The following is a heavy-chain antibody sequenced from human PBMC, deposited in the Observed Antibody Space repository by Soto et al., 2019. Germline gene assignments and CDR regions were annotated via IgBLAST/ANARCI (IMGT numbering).Heavy chain of an antibody. CDR3: ATTMVRGVIITTPYYMDV. CDR2: IKQDGSEK. CDR1: GLTLSSYW. Sequence: GSLRLSGAACGLTLSSYWMSWVRQAPGKGLEWVANIKQDGSEKYYVDSVKGRFTISRDNAKNSLYLQMNSLRAEDTAVYYCATTMVRGVIITTPYYMDVWGKGTTVTVSS. J-gene: IGHJ6*03. D-gene: IGHD3-10*01. V-gene: IGHV3-7*01.